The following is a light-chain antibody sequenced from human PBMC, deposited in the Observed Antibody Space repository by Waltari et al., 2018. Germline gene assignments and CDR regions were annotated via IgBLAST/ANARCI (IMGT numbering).Light chain of an antibody. V-gene: IGKV2D-29*01. CDR1: QTLQDSDGKTD. CDR2: EVS. CDR3: VQTMELPLS. Sequence: DIVMTQTPLSLSVPPGQPASISCKSSQTLQDSDGKTDLYWYVQRPGQPLQHLIYEVSNRFSGVPDRFRGSGSVTGLTLKISRVEADDVGVYYCVQTMELPLSFGGGTRVDIK. J-gene: IGKJ4*01.